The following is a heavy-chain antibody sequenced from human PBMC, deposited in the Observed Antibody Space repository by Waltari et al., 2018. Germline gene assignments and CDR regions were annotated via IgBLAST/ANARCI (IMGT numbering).Heavy chain of an antibody. D-gene: IGHD2-8*01. CDR1: GGSFSGYY. Sequence: QVQLQQWGAGLLKPSETLSLTCAVYGGSFSGYYWSWIRQPPGKGLEWIGEINHSGSTNYNPSLKSRVTISVDTSKNQFSLKLSSVTAADTAVYYCARRYCTNGVSGRGSYFDYWGQGTLVTVSS. CDR3: ARRYCTNGVSGRGSYFDY. CDR2: INHSGST. J-gene: IGHJ4*02. V-gene: IGHV4-34*01.